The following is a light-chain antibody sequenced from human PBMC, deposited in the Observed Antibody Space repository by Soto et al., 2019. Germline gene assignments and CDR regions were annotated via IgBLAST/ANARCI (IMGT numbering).Light chain of an antibody. Sequence: DIVMTQSPDSLAESLGERATINCKSSQSVLYNSNNKNYLAWYQQKPGQPPKLLIYLASTRESGVPDRFSGSGSGTDFTLTISSLQAEDVAVYYCQQYYNTPLFAFGPGTKVEIK. V-gene: IGKV4-1*01. CDR3: QQYYNTPLFA. CDR1: QSVLYNSNNKNY. J-gene: IGKJ3*01. CDR2: LAS.